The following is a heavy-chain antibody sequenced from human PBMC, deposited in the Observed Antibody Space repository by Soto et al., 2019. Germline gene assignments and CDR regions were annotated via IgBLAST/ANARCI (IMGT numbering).Heavy chain of an antibody. Sequence: SETLSLTCTVSGGSISSYYWSWIRQPPGKGLERIGYIYYSGSTNYNPSLKSRVTISVDTSKNQFSLKLSSVTAADTAVYYCARHSSGFGDILTADWAFDIWGQGTMVTVSS. CDR3: ARHSSGFGDILTADWAFDI. D-gene: IGHD3-9*01. CDR1: GGSISSYY. CDR2: IYYSGST. J-gene: IGHJ3*02. V-gene: IGHV4-59*08.